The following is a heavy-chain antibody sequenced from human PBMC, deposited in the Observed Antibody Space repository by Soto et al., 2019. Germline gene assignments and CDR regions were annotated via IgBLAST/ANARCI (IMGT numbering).Heavy chain of an antibody. Sequence: ASETLSLTCTVSGGSISSYYWSWIRQPPGKGLEWIGYIYYSGSTNYNPSLKSRATISVDTSKNQFSLKLSSVTAADTAVYYCARGHYYGSGSYYSGNYYYYYGMDVWGQGTTVTVSS. J-gene: IGHJ6*02. V-gene: IGHV4-59*12. CDR2: IYYSGST. D-gene: IGHD3-10*01. CDR3: ARGHYYGSGSYYSGNYYYYYGMDV. CDR1: GGSISSYY.